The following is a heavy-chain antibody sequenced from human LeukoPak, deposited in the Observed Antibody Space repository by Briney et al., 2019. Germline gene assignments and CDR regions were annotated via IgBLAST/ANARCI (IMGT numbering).Heavy chain of an antibody. Sequence: PSETLSLTCSVSGDSISSGTYYWSWIRQPAGKGLEWIGRIYTSGSTNYNPSLKSRVTISVDTSKNQFSLKLSSVAAADTAVYYCARGVATIWGFDYWGQGTLVTVSS. V-gene: IGHV4-61*02. J-gene: IGHJ4*02. CDR3: ARGVATIWGFDY. CDR2: IYTSGST. CDR1: GDSISSGTYY. D-gene: IGHD5-12*01.